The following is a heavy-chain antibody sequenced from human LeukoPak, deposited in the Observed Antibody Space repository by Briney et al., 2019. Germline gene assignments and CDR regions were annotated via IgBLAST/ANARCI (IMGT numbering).Heavy chain of an antibody. J-gene: IGHJ1*01. D-gene: IGHD1-14*01. CDR3: ARERHFGEPQIFQH. CDR1: GGSISNYY. V-gene: IGHV4-59*12. Sequence: SETLSLTCTVSGGSISNYYWNWIRQPPGKGLEWIGYIYYTGNTNYNPSLKSRVTISVDTSKNQFSLKLSSVTAADTAVYYCARERHFGEPQIFQHWGQGTLVTVSS. CDR2: IYYTGNT.